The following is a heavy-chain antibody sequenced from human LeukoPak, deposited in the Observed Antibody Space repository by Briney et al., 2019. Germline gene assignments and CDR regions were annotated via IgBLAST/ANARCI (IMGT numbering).Heavy chain of an antibody. CDR1: GGSISNYY. D-gene: IGHD2-15*01. CDR3: ARDQSGGIYRYTFDI. V-gene: IGHV4-4*07. J-gene: IGHJ3*02. Sequence: SETLSLTCTVSGGSISNYYWTWIRQPAGKGLEWIGRIYTSGGTNYNPSLKSRVTISVDTSENQFSLRLTSVTAADTAVYYCARDQSGGIYRYTFDIWGQGTKVTVSS. CDR2: IYTSGGT.